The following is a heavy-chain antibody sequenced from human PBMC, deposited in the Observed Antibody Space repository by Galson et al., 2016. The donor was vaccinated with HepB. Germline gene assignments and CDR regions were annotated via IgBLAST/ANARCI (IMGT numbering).Heavy chain of an antibody. J-gene: IGHJ3*02. CDR3: SRGLSGYYGSGTYYTDEGAFDI. CDR1: GFTVSSIY. V-gene: IGHV3-66*01. CDR2: IYSGGTT. D-gene: IGHD3-10*01. Sequence: SLRLSCAASGFTVSSIYMSWVRQAPGKGLEWVSTIYSGGTTYYTESVKGRFTISRDNSKNNLYLQVNSQSAEDTDVYYCSRGLSGYYGSGTYYTDEGAFDIWGQGTMFTVSS.